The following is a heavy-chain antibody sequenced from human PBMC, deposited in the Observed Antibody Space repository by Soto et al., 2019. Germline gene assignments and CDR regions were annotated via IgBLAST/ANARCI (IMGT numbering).Heavy chain of an antibody. D-gene: IGHD4-17*01. CDR2: INPNSGGT. CDR1: GYTFTGYD. J-gene: IGHJ4*02. V-gene: IGHV1-2*02. Sequence: QVQLVQSGAEVKKPGASVKVSCKASGYTFTGYDMHWVRQAPGQGLEWMGWINPNSGGTNYAQKFQGRVTMTRDTSISTAYMELSRLRSADTAVYYCARIKARPTVTTYLAYWGQGTLVTVSS. CDR3: ARIKARPTVTTYLAY.